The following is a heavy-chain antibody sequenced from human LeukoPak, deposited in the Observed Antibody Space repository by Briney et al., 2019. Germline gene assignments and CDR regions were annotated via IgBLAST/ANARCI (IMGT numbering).Heavy chain of an antibody. D-gene: IGHD2-2*01. CDR3: ARYSPDVVVAPSAQFDY. V-gene: IGHV5-51*01. J-gene: IGHJ4*02. CDR2: IYAGDSDT. Sequence: GESLKISCKGSGYTFSSYWIAWVRQMPGKGLEWMGIIYAGDSDTRYSPSFEGQVTISADKTISTAYLQWNSLKASDTATYYCARYSPDVVVAPSAQFDYWGRGTLVTVSS. CDR1: GYTFSSYW.